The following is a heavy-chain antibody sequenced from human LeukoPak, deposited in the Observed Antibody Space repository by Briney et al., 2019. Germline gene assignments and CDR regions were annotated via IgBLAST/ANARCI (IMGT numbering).Heavy chain of an antibody. CDR3: ARLTMVRGVAVSN. Sequence: SETLSLTCTVSGGSISSSSYYWGWIRQPPGKGLEWIGSIYYSGGTYYNPSLKSRVTISVDTSKNQFSLKLSSVTAADTAVYYCARLTMVRGVAVSNWGQGTLVTVSS. V-gene: IGHV4-39*07. J-gene: IGHJ4*02. CDR1: GGSISSSSYY. CDR2: IYYSGGT. D-gene: IGHD3-10*01.